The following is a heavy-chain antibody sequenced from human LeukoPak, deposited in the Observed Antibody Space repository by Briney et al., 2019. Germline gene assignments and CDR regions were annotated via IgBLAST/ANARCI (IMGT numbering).Heavy chain of an antibody. CDR3: AKGHTAMDV. CDR1: GFTFSSYG. J-gene: IGHJ6*02. Sequence: GGSLRLSCAASGFTFSSYGMHWVRQAPGKGLEWVALISYDGSDKYYADSVKGRFTISRDNSRNTVYLQMNSLSAEDTAVYCCAKGHTAMDVWGQGTTVTVSS. CDR2: ISYDGSDK. V-gene: IGHV3-30*18.